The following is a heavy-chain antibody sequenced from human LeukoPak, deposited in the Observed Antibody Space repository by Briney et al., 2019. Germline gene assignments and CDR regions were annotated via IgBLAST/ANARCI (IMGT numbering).Heavy chain of an antibody. V-gene: IGHV3-48*04. CDR1: GFTFSSYS. Sequence: GGSLRLSYAASGFTFSSYSMNWVRQAAGKGLEWVSYISSGSSTVYYADSVKGRFTISRDNAKNSLYLQMDSLRAEDTAVYYCARDPSLYCGTTSCYDLDYWGQGTLVTVSS. CDR3: ARDPSLYCGTTSCYDLDY. D-gene: IGHD2-2*01. CDR2: ISSGSSTV. J-gene: IGHJ4*02.